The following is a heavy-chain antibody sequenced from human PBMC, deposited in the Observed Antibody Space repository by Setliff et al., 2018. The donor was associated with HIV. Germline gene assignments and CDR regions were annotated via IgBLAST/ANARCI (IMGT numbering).Heavy chain of an antibody. D-gene: IGHD6-6*01. Sequence: PSETLSLTCTVSGSSISDHFWTWIRQPPGKGLEWIGYIYTTGSTNYNPSLTSRVTISVDTSKNKFSLKMRSVTAADTAVYYCARVPPEYSSSSQAFDIWGQGTKVTVSS. CDR3: ARVPPEYSSSSQAFDI. CDR1: GSSISDHF. CDR2: IYTTGST. J-gene: IGHJ3*02. V-gene: IGHV4-59*11.